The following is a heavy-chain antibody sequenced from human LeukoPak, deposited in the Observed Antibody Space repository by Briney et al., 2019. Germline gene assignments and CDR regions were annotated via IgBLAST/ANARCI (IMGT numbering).Heavy chain of an antibody. Sequence: GGSLRLSCAAAGFSFSSWSMSWVRQAPGKRLEWVANMKEDGSEIYYVDSVQGRFTISRDNAKSSVYLQMNSLRGEDTAVYYCARENWGRFDYWGQGTLVTVSS. CDR1: GFSFSSWS. CDR3: ARENWGRFDY. D-gene: IGHD7-27*01. J-gene: IGHJ4*02. CDR2: MKEDGSEI. V-gene: IGHV3-7*01.